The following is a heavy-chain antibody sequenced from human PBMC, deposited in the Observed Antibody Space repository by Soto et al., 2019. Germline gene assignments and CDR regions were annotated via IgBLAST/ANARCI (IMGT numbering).Heavy chain of an antibody. CDR1: GYTFTSYD. CDR2: MNPKSGNT. J-gene: IGHJ6*02. D-gene: IGHD2-2*01. Sequence: QVQLVQSGAEVKKPGASVKVSCKASGYTFTSYDINWVRQATGQGPEWMGWMNPKSGNTGYAQKFQGRVTMTRSTSIRTAHMELSSLRSEDTAVYYCARGLYCISTSCDLPYYYFGLDVWGQGTTVTVSS. CDR3: ARGLYCISTSCDLPYYYFGLDV. V-gene: IGHV1-8*01.